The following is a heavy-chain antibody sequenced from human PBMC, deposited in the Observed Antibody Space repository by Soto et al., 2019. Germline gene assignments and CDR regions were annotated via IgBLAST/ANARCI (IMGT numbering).Heavy chain of an antibody. V-gene: IGHV4-59*08. D-gene: IGHD3-22*01. CDR1: GGSISSYY. CDR2: IYYSGST. Sequence: QVQLQESGPGLVKPSETLSLTCTVSGGSISSYYWSWIRQPPGKGLEWIGYIYYSGSTNYNPSLKSRVTISVDXXKXQXXLKLSSVTAADTAVYYCARRPDSSGYYLGYYGMDVWGQGTTVTVSS. J-gene: IGHJ6*02. CDR3: ARRPDSSGYYLGYYGMDV.